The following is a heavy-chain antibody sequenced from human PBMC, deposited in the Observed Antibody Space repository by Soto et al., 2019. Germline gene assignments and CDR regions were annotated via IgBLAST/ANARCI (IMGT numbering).Heavy chain of an antibody. CDR3: ERGLIHLGIVATN. CDR2: MNPNSGNT. Sequence: QVQLVQSGAEVKKPGSSVKFSCKDSGDMFTSYDINWERQGTRQGLEWLGRMNPNSGNTGYAQNFQVRVSMTRDKSISTAYLGLSIVKSDDTDVYYCERGLIHLGIVATNWGQGTPVIISS. D-gene: IGHD5-12*01. CDR1: GDMFTSYD. V-gene: IGHV1-8*01. J-gene: IGHJ4*02.